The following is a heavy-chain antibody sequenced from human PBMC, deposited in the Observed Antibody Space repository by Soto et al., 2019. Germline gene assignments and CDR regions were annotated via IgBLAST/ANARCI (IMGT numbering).Heavy chain of an antibody. D-gene: IGHD2-21*01. V-gene: IGHV4-39*01. J-gene: IGHJ4*02. CDR3: ARHDAPVIYFDY. CDR2: IYYSGST. CDR1: GGSISSSSYY. Sequence: SETLSLTCTVSGGSISSSSYYWGWIRQPPGKGLEWIGSIYYSGSTYYNPSLKSRVTISVDTSKNQFSLKLSSVTAADMALYYCARHDAPVIYFDYWGQGTLVTVSS.